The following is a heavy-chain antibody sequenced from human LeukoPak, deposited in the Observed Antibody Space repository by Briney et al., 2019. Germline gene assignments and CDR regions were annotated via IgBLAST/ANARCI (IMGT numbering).Heavy chain of an antibody. J-gene: IGHJ5*02. CDR2: IYTSGST. V-gene: IGHV4-4*07. D-gene: IGHD6-13*01. CDR1: GGSISSYY. Sequence: PSETLSLTCTVSGGSISSYYWSWIRQPAGKGLEWIGRIYTSGSTNYNPSLKSRVTMSVDTSKNQFSLKLSSVTAADTAVYYCARVRGSSWYKENNWLDPWGQGTLVTVSS. CDR3: ARVRGSSWYKENNWLDP.